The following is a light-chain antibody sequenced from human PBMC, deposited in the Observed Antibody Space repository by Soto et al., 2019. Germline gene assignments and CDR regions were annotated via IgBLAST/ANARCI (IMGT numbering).Light chain of an antibody. V-gene: IGLV2-14*01. CDR2: EVS. CDR3: GSCTSSTAVV. J-gene: IGLJ2*01. Sequence: QSALTQPASVSGSPGQSITISCTGTSSDVGGYNYVSWYQQYPGRAPKLMIYEVSNRPSGVSNRFSGSKAGNTASLTISGLQAEDEADYYGGSCTSSTAVVFGGGTKRTVL. CDR1: SSDVGGYNY.